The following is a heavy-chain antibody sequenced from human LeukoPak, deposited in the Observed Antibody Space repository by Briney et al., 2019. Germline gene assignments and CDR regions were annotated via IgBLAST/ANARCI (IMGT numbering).Heavy chain of an antibody. J-gene: IGHJ5*02. Sequence: SENLSLNCAGHGGAFRGYYRSWIRQPPGKGLEWIGEINHSGSTNYNPSLKSRGTISVDTSQTQSSLQLSSVTAADTAVYYCAREIGSSWYVAVITRSPWFDICGPGTLVT. CDR1: GGAFRGYY. CDR3: AREIGSSWYVAVITRSPWFDI. CDR2: INHSGST. D-gene: IGHD6-13*01. V-gene: IGHV4-34*01.